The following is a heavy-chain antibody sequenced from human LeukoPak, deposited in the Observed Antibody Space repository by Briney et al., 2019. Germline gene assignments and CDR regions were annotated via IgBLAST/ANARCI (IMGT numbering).Heavy chain of an antibody. CDR1: GFTFSNYA. V-gene: IGHV3-23*01. Sequence: GGSLRLSCAASGFTFSNYAMSWVRQAPGKGLEWVSAISGSSGGTYYADCVKGRFTISRDNSKNTLYLQMNSLRAEDTAVYYCAKASGDGSNYYFDSWGQGTLVTVSS. CDR2: ISGSSGGT. D-gene: IGHD5-24*01. CDR3: AKASGDGSNYYFDS. J-gene: IGHJ4*02.